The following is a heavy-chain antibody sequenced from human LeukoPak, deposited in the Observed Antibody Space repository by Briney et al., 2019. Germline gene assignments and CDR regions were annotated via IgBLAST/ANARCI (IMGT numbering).Heavy chain of an antibody. D-gene: IGHD5-18*01. CDR1: GGSFSGYY. V-gene: IGHV4-34*01. J-gene: IGHJ5*02. CDR3: ARGIQLWLLGWFDP. CDR2: INHSGST. Sequence: PSETLSLTCAVYGGSFSGYYWSWIRQPPGKGLEWIGEINHSGSTNYNPSLKSRVTISVDMSKNQFSLKLSSVTAADTAVYYCARGIQLWLLGWFDPWGQGTLVTVSS.